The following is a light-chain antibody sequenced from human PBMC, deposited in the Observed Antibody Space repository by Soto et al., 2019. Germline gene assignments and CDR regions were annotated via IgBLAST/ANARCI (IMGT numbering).Light chain of an antibody. CDR1: QSVSSSY. Sequence: GGRATLSCRASQSVSSSYLAWYQQKPGQAPRLLIYGASSRATGIPDRFSGSGSGTDFTLTISRLEPEDFAVYYCQQYGSSLTVGGGTKVDIK. J-gene: IGKJ4*01. V-gene: IGKV3-20*01. CDR3: QQYGSSLT. CDR2: GAS.